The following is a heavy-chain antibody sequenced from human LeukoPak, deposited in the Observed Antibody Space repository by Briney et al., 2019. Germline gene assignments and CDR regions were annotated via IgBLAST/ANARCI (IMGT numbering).Heavy chain of an antibody. Sequence: GGSLRLSCAASGFAFSTYAMSWVRQAPGKGLEWVSSISGSGATTYYADSVKGRFTISRDNSKNTLYLQMNSLRVEDTAVYYCARWVATAADIDYWGQGTLVTVSS. CDR2: ISGSGATT. D-gene: IGHD2-15*01. V-gene: IGHV3-23*01. J-gene: IGHJ4*02. CDR3: ARWVATAADIDY. CDR1: GFAFSTYA.